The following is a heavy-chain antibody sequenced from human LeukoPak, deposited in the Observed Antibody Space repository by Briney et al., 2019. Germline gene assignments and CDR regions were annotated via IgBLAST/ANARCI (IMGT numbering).Heavy chain of an antibody. CDR1: GYTFTGYY. J-gene: IGHJ3*01. Sequence: ASVKVPCKASGYTFTGYYMHWVRQAPGQGLEWMGWINPNSGGTNYAQKFQGRVTMARDTSISTAYMELSRLRSDDTAVYYCARDTYYDFWSGYSYWGQGTMVTVSS. CDR2: INPNSGGT. CDR3: ARDTYYDFWSGYSY. D-gene: IGHD3-3*01. V-gene: IGHV1-2*02.